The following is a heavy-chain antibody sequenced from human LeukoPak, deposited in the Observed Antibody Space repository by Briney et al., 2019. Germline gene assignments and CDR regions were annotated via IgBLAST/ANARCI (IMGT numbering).Heavy chain of an antibody. CDR1: GGTFSSYA. CDR2: IIPIFGTA. Sequence: ASVKVSCKASGGTFSSYATSWVRQAPGQGLEWMGGIIPIFGTANYAQKFQGRVTITADESTSTAYMELSSLRSEDTAVYYCASKAAAGTNWFDPWGQGTLVTVSS. CDR3: ASKAAAGTNWFDP. D-gene: IGHD6-13*01. J-gene: IGHJ5*02. V-gene: IGHV1-69*13.